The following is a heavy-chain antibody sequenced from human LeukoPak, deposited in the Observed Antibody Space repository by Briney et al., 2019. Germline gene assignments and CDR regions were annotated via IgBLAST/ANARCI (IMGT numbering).Heavy chain of an antibody. V-gene: IGHV3-30*04. D-gene: IGHD3-16*01. CDR3: ARESYGSGHCAAFGI. J-gene: IGHJ3*02. CDR1: GSAFSNSV. CDR2: ISAAGSSE. Sequence: PGRSLRLSCAASGSAFSNSVMHWVRQAPSKGLRWVAGISAAGSSEHYAYSVKGRFTISRGNSDNTPYVQMNSLRVEDTAVYYCARESYGSGHCAAFGIWDQATLVTVSS.